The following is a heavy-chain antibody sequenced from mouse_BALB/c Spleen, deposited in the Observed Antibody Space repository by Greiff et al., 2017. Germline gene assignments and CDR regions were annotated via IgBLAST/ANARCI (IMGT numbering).Heavy chain of an antibody. CDR1: GFTFSSFG. D-gene: IGHD2-4*01. CDR2: ISSGSNTI. CDR3: AREGYYDYDGFAY. Sequence: EVQRVESGGGLVQPGGSRKLSCAASGFTFSSFGMHWVRQAPEKGLEWVAYISSGSNTIYYADTVKGRFTISRDNPKNTLFLQMTSLRSEDTAMYYCAREGYYDYDGFAYWGQGTLVTVSA. V-gene: IGHV5-17*02. J-gene: IGHJ3*01.